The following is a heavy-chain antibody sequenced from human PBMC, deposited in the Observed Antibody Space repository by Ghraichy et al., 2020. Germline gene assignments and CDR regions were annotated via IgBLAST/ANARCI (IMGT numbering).Heavy chain of an antibody. CDR3: AKDRVWAVRGAFDI. CDR2: ISGSGGST. CDR1: GFTFSSYA. D-gene: IGHD3-10*01. V-gene: IGHV3-23*01. J-gene: IGHJ3*02. Sequence: GESLNISCAASGFTFSSYAMSWVRQAPGKGLEWVSAISGSGGSTYYADSVKGRFTISRDNSKNTLYLQMNSLRAEDTAVYYCAKDRVWAVRGAFDIWGQGTMVTVSS.